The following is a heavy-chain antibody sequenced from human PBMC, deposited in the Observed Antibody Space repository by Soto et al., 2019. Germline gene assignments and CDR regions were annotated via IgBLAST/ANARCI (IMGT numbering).Heavy chain of an antibody. CDR2: INPGNGNT. CDR1: GYIFTSLA. D-gene: IGHD1-1*01. CDR3: ARDLDAYNSTGY. V-gene: IGHV1-3*01. J-gene: IGHJ4*02. Sequence: QVSCKASGYIFTSLAMHWVRQAPGQRLEWMGWINPGNGNTKYSQSFQGRVTITRDTSASTAYMELSSLRSEDTAVYFCARDLDAYNSTGYWGQGTLVTVSS.